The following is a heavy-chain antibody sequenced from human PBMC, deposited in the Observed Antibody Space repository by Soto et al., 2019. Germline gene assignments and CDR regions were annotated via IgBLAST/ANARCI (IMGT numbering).Heavy chain of an antibody. J-gene: IGHJ3*02. CDR1: GGSISSGDYY. Sequence: SETLSLTCTVSGGSISSGDYYWSWIRQPPGKGLEWIGYIYYSGSTYYNPSLKSRVTISVDTSKNQFSLKLSSVTAADTAVYYCARVERLAYCGGDCYSDVFDIWGQGTMVTVS. CDR2: IYYSGST. V-gene: IGHV4-30-4*01. CDR3: ARVERLAYCGGDCYSDVFDI. D-gene: IGHD2-21*02.